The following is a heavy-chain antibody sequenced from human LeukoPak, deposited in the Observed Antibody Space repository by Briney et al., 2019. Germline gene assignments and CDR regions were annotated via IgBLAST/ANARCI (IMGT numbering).Heavy chain of an antibody. CDR3: ARGDTIFGVVTHYYYGMDV. D-gene: IGHD3-3*01. J-gene: IGHJ6*02. CDR2: IYYSGST. Sequence: SETLSLTCTVSGGSISSYYWSWIRQPPGKGLEWIGYIYYSGSTYYNPSLKSRVTISVDTSKNQFSLKLSSVTAADTAVYYCARGDTIFGVVTHYYYGMDVWGQGTTVTVSS. CDR1: GGSISSYY. V-gene: IGHV4-30-4*08.